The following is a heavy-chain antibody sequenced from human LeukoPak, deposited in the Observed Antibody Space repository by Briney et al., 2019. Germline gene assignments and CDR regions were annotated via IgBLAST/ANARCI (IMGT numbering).Heavy chain of an antibody. CDR1: GYTFTGYY. J-gene: IGHJ5*02. Sequence: ASVKVSCKASGYTFTGYYMHWVRQAPGQGLEWMGWINPNSGGTNYAQKFQGRVTMTRDTPISTAYMELSRLRSDDTAVYYCARAPITMVRGVIIFYWFDPWGQGTLVTVSS. CDR3: ARAPITMVRGVIIFYWFDP. CDR2: INPNSGGT. D-gene: IGHD3-10*01. V-gene: IGHV1-2*02.